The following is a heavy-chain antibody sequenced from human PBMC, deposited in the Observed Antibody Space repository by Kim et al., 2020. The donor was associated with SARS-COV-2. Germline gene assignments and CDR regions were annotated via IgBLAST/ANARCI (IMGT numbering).Heavy chain of an antibody. Sequence: SETLSLTCAVYGGSFSGYYWSWIRQPPGKGLEWIGKINHSGSTNYNPSLKSRVTISVDTSKNQFSLKLSSVTAADTAVYYWARGPDRSSWYGGRNWFDPWGQGTLVTVSS. CDR2: INHSGST. J-gene: IGHJ5*02. V-gene: IGHV4-34*01. CDR3: ARGPDRSSWYGGRNWFDP. CDR1: GGSFSGYY. D-gene: IGHD6-13*01.